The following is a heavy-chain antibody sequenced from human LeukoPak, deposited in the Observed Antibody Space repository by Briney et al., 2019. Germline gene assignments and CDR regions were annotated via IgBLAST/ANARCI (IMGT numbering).Heavy chain of an antibody. D-gene: IGHD6-19*01. J-gene: IGHJ4*02. Sequence: SETLSLTCTVSGGSISSSSYYWGWIRQPPGKGLEWIGSIYYSGSTYYNASLKSRGTISVDTSKNQFSLKLNSVTAADTAVYFCARQVVAVAGTGYFDYWGQGTLVTVSS. CDR3: ARQVVAVAGTGYFDY. CDR1: GGSISSSSYY. CDR2: IYYSGST. V-gene: IGHV4-39*01.